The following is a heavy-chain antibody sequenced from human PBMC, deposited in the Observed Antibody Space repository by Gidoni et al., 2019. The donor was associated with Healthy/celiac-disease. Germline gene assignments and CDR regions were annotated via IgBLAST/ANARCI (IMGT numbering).Heavy chain of an antibody. V-gene: IGHV4-59*01. CDR1: GGSISSYY. D-gene: IGHD3-3*01. CDR3: ARGFYDLWSGYSPYYFDY. J-gene: IGHJ4*02. Sequence: QVQLQESGPGLVKPSETLSLTCTVSGGSISSYYWSWIRQPPGKGLEWIGYIYYSGSTNYNPSLKSRVTISVDTSKNQFSLKLSSVTAADTAVYYCARGFYDLWSGYSPYYFDYWGQGTLVTVSS. CDR2: IYYSGST.